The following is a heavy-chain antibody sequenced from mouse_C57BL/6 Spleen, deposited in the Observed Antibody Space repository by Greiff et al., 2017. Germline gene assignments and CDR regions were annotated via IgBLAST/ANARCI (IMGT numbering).Heavy chain of an antibody. Sequence: VQLQQSDAELVKPGASVKISCKVSGYTFTDHTIHWMKQRPEQGLEWIGYIYPRDGSTKYNEKFKGKATLTADKSSSTAYMQLNSLTSEDSAVYFCARGEYDYDRAYYFDYWGQGTTLTVSS. CDR3: ARGEYDYDRAYYFDY. CDR1: GYTFTDHT. CDR2: IYPRDGST. J-gene: IGHJ2*01. V-gene: IGHV1-78*01. D-gene: IGHD2-4*01.